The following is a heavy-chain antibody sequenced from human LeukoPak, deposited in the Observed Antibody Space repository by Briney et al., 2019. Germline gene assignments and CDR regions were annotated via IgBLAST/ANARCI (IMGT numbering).Heavy chain of an antibody. Sequence: GGSLRLSCAASSFTFSSYSMNWVRQAPGKGLEWVSFISSSGDTIYYADSVKGRFTISRDNAKSSLYLQMNSLRAEDTAVYYCARGIEAMVNEATSDYWGQGTLVTVSS. D-gene: IGHD5-18*01. J-gene: IGHJ4*02. CDR1: SFTFSSYS. CDR2: ISSSGDTI. V-gene: IGHV3-48*04. CDR3: ARGIEAMVNEATSDY.